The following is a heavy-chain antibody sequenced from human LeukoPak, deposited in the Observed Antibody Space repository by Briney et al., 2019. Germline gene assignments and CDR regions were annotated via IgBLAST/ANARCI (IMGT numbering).Heavy chain of an antibody. V-gene: IGHV3-74*01. CDR2: KSDGTTT. J-gene: IGHJ4*02. Sequence: GGSLRLSCVASGFTFSNHLMHWVRQAPGKGLESVSHKSDGTTTTYADSVKGRFTISRDNAKNTVYLQMNSLRADDTAVYYCARDYGGLDYWGQGTLVTVSS. D-gene: IGHD4-17*01. CDR3: ARDYGGLDY. CDR1: GFTFSNHL.